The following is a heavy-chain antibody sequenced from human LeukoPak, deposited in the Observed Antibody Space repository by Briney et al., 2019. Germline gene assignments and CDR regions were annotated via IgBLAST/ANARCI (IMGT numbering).Heavy chain of an antibody. D-gene: IGHD3-10*01. CDR1: GFTFSSYS. CDR2: ISSSSSYI. Sequence: GGSLRLSCAASGFTFSSYSMNWVRQAPGKGLEWVSSISSSSSYIYYADSVKGRFTISRDNAKNSLYLQMNSLRAEDTAVYYCARVWKLLWFGESDYWGQGTLVTVSS. CDR3: ARVWKLLWFGESDY. J-gene: IGHJ4*02. V-gene: IGHV3-21*01.